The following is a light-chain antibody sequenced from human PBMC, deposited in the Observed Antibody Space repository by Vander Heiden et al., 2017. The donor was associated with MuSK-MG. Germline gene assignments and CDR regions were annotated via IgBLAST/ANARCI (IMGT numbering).Light chain of an antibody. CDR3: QKYNSAPLT. CDR1: QGISND. J-gene: IGKJ4*01. V-gene: IGKV1-27*01. Sequence: DIPMTQSPSYLSASVGDRVTITCRASQGISNDLAWYQQKPRKVPKLLIYAASTLQSGAPSRFSGSGSGTDFTLTISSLQPEDVATYYCQKYNSAPLTFGGGTKVEIK. CDR2: AAS.